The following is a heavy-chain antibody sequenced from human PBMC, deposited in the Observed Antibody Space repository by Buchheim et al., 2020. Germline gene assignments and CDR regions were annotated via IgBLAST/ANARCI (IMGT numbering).Heavy chain of an antibody. J-gene: IGHJ4*02. V-gene: IGHV3-33*01. CDR1: GFTFSSYG. CDR2: IWYDGSNK. D-gene: IGHD6-19*01. CDR3: ASKWPLARIAVAGTYFDY. Sequence: QVQLVESGGGVVQPGRSLRLSCAASGFTFSSYGMHWVRQAPGKGLEWVAVIWYDGSNKYYADSVKGRFTISRDNSKNKLYLQMNSLRAEDTAVYYCASKWPLARIAVAGTYFDYWGQGTL.